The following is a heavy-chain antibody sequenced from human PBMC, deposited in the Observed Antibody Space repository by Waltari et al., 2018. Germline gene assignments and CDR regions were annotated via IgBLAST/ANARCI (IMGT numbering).Heavy chain of an antibody. CDR1: GGTFTSYA. Sequence: QVQLVQSGAEVKKPGPSVKVSCKASGGTFTSYAISWVRQAPAQGLECMGWIIPIFGTANYAQKFQGRVTMTANKSTSTAYMELSSLKSGDRAVYYCAGENGYKNDYFDYWGQGTLVTVSS. J-gene: IGHJ4*02. V-gene: IGHV1-69*13. D-gene: IGHD5-12*01. CDR3: AGENGYKNDYFDY. CDR2: IIPIFGTA.